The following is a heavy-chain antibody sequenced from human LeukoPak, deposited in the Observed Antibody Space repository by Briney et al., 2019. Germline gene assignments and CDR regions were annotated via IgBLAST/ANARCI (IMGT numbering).Heavy chain of an antibody. D-gene: IGHD3-3*01. CDR1: GFTFSSYW. V-gene: IGHV3-7*03. CDR2: VNQDGSEK. J-gene: IGHJ6*02. Sequence: GSLRLSCAASGFTFSSYWMSWVRQAPGEGLEWVANVNQDGSEKYYVDSVKGRCTISRDNAKNSLYLQMNSLRAEDTAVYYCAKEGVNYDFWSGSTMDVWGQGTTVTVSS. CDR3: AKEGVNYDFWSGSTMDV.